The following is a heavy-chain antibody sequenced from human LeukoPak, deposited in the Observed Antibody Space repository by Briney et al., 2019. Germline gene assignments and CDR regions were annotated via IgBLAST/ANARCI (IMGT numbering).Heavy chain of an antibody. J-gene: IGHJ6*03. Sequence: PGGSLRLSCAASGVTFSSYGMHWVRQAPGKGLEWVAFIRYDGSNKYYADSVKGRFTISRDNSKNTLYLQMNSLRAEDTAVYYCAGITMIVVVARSYMDVWGKGTTVTVSS. CDR3: AGITMIVVVARSYMDV. V-gene: IGHV3-30*02. D-gene: IGHD3-22*01. CDR2: IRYDGSNK. CDR1: GVTFSSYG.